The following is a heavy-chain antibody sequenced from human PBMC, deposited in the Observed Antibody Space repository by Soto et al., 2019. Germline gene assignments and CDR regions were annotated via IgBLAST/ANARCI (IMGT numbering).Heavy chain of an antibody. CDR3: ARGVVVAATALGY. J-gene: IGHJ4*02. D-gene: IGHD2-15*01. V-gene: IGHV3-21*01. Sequence: SGGSLRLSCAASGFTFSSYSMNWVRQAPGKGLEWVSSISSSSSYIYYADSVKGRFTISRDNAKNSLYLQMNSLRAEDTAVYYCARGVVVAATALGYWGQGTLVTVSS. CDR2: ISSSSSYI. CDR1: GFTFSSYS.